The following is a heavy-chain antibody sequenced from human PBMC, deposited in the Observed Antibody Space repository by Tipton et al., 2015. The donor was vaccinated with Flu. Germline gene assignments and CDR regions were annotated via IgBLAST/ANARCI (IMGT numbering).Heavy chain of an antibody. D-gene: IGHD3-10*01. CDR1: GYTFTTYD. CDR3: ARELGASSKVRGLDSFDI. Sequence: QMQLVQSGAEVKKPGASVKVSCKASGYTFTTYDINWVRQAAGQGPEWMGWTSPNSGDTGYAQKFQGRVTMTINTSIRTVYMELSSLRSEDTAVYYCARELGASSKVRGLDSFDIWGQGTMVTVSS. CDR2: TSPNSGDT. V-gene: IGHV1-8*01. J-gene: IGHJ3*02.